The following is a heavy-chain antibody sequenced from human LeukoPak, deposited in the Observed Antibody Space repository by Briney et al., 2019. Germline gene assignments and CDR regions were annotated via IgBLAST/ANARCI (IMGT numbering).Heavy chain of an antibody. Sequence: GASVKVSCKASGGTFSSYAISWVRQAPGQGLEWMGWINPNSGGTNYAQKFQGRVTMTRDTSISTAYMELSRLRSDDTAVYYCAREVWWELPAYFDYWGQGTLVTVSS. V-gene: IGHV1-2*02. CDR2: INPNSGGT. CDR3: AREVWWELPAYFDY. CDR1: GGTFSSYA. J-gene: IGHJ4*02. D-gene: IGHD1-26*01.